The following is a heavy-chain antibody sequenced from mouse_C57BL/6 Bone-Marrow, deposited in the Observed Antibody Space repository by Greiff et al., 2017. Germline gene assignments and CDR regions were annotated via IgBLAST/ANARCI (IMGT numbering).Heavy chain of an antibody. CDR3: ARMGYYYGSSRFYWYFDV. J-gene: IGHJ1*03. V-gene: IGHV1-82*01. Sequence: LVESGPELVKPGASVKISCKASGYAFSSSWMNWVKQRPGKGLEWIGRIYPGDGDTNYNGKFKGKATLTADKSSSTAYMQLSSLTSEDSAVYFCARMGYYYGSSRFYWYFDVWGTGTTVTVSS. CDR2: IYPGDGDT. CDR1: GYAFSSSW. D-gene: IGHD1-1*01.